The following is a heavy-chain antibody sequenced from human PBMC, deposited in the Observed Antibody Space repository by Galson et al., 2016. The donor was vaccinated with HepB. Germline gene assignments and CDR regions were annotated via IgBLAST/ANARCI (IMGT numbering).Heavy chain of an antibody. Sequence: SVKVSCKASGDTFSRYGIGWVRQAPGRGLEWMGGIIPFFGTANYAQNFEDRVTINADKSTSTAYMELSSLKASDTAMYYCAGGWRNDDVYWGQGTLVTVSS. D-gene: IGHD1-1*01. CDR1: GDTFSRYG. J-gene: IGHJ4*02. CDR3: AGGWRNDDVY. CDR2: IIPFFGTA. V-gene: IGHV1-69*06.